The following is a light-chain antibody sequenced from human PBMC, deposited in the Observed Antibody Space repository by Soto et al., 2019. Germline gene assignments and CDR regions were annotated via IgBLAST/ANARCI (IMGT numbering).Light chain of an antibody. CDR2: DAS. J-gene: IGKJ4*01. CDR3: QQYNNWPLT. V-gene: IGKV3-15*01. Sequence: EIVMTQSPATLSVSPGERATLSCRASKSVSSNLAWYQQKPGQTPRLLIYDASSRATGIPARFSGSGSGTDFTLTISSLQSEDFAVYYCQQYNNWPLTFGGGTNVEIK. CDR1: KSVSSN.